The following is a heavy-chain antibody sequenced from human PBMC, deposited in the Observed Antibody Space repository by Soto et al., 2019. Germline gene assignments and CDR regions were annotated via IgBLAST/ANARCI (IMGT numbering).Heavy chain of an antibody. J-gene: IGHJ4*02. V-gene: IGHV3-23*01. D-gene: IGHD2-15*01. CDR1: GFTFSNYA. Sequence: GGSLRLSCAASGFTFSNYAMSWVRQAPGKGLEWVSSISGSGGATNYADSVKGRFTISRDNSKNTLYLQMSSLRAEDTAVYYCATEGYCSGGTCYSPPNNFDDWGKGTPVPVSS. CDR3: ATEGYCSGGTCYSPPNNFDD. CDR2: ISGSGGAT.